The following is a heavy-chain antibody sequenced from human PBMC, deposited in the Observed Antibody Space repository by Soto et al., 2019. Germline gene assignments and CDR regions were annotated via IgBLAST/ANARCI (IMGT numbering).Heavy chain of an antibody. CDR1: GFTFSSYS. J-gene: IGHJ3*02. Sequence: GGSLRLSCAASGFTFSSYSMNWVRQAPGKGLEWVSYISSSSSTIYYADSVKGRFTISRDNAKNSLYLQMNSLRDEDTAVYYCASRLDLAYYYDSSGPEEISGGASGAFDIWGQGTMVTVSS. CDR3: ASRLDLAYYYDSSGPEEISGGASGAFDI. D-gene: IGHD3-22*01. CDR2: ISSSSSTI. V-gene: IGHV3-48*02.